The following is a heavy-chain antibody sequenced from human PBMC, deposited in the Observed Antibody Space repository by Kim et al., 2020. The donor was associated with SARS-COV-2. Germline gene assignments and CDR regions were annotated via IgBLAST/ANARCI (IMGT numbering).Heavy chain of an antibody. CDR1: GYTFTSQG. CDR3: ARDGGITRGIDV. D-gene: IGHD1-7*01. J-gene: IGHJ6*02. Sequence: ASVKVSCKASGYTFTSQGINWVRQAPGQGPEWMGCISPLNGNTKYAQKFQGRVAMTRDTSTTTVEMELRSLTSDDTAAYYCARDGGITRGIDVWGQGTSV. CDR2: ISPLNGNT. V-gene: IGHV1-18*01.